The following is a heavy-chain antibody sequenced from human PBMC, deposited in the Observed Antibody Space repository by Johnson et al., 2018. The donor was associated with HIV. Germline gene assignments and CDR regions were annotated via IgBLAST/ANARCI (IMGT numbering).Heavy chain of an antibody. CDR1: GFTFSSYG. Sequence: QVQLVESGGGVVQPGRSLRLSCAASGFTFSSYGMHWVRQAPGKGLEWVAGIGSNGLTIGYVDSVKGRFTISRDDATNSLYLRMDSLRTEDTALYYCASQRWKQGDAFEIWGQGTMVTVSS. CDR3: ASQRWKQGDAFEI. CDR2: IGSNGLTI. J-gene: IGHJ3*02. D-gene: IGHD4-23*01. V-gene: IGHV3-33*08.